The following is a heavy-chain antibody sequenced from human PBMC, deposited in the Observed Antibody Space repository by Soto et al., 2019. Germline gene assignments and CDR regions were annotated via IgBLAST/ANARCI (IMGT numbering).Heavy chain of an antibody. CDR1: GGSISSSNW. CDR2: IYHSGST. Sequence: PSETLSLTCAVSGGSISSSNWWSWVRQPPGKGLEWIGEIYHSGSTNYNPSLKSRVTISVDKSKNQFSLKLSSVTAADTAVYYCSRDSITGTTYGWFDPWGQGTLVTVYS. D-gene: IGHD1-7*01. CDR3: SRDSITGTTYGWFDP. J-gene: IGHJ5*02. V-gene: IGHV4-4*02.